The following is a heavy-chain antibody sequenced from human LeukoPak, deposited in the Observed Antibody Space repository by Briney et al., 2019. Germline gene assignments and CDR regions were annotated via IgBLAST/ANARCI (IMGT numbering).Heavy chain of an antibody. CDR2: IYPGDSDT. Sequence: GESLKISCKGSGYSFTNYWIGWVRQMPGKGLEWMGIIYPGDSDTRYSPSFQGQVTISADKSISTAYLQWSSLEASDTAMYYCARGYGSSSWYNPFDYWGQGTLVTVSS. V-gene: IGHV5-51*01. CDR3: ARGYGSSSWYNPFDY. CDR1: GYSFTNYW. J-gene: IGHJ4*02. D-gene: IGHD6-13*01.